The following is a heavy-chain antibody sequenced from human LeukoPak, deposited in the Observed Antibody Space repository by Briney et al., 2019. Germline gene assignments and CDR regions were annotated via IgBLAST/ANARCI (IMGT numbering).Heavy chain of an antibody. V-gene: IGHV3-53*01. J-gene: IGHJ4*02. CDR3: AREVTGTGDYFDC. CDR2: IYSGGST. D-gene: IGHD1-1*01. Sequence: PGGSLRLSRAASGFTVSSNYMSWVRQAPGKGLEWVSVIYSGGSTYYADSVKGRFTISRDNSKNTLYLQMNSLRAEDTAVYYCAREVTGTGDYFDCWGQGTLVTVSS. CDR1: GFTVSSNY.